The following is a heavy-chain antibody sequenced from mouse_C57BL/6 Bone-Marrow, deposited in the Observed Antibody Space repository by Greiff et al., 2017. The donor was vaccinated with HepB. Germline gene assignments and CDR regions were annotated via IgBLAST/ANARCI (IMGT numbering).Heavy chain of an antibody. CDR1: GFTFSSYG. V-gene: IGHV5-6*01. Sequence: EVKLVESGGDLVKPGGSLKLSCAASGFTFSSYGMSWVRQTPDKRLEWVATISSGGSYTYYPDSVKGRFTISRDNAKNTLYLQMSSLKSEDTAMYYCARHYDYDTYAMDYWGQGTSVTVSS. CDR2: ISSGGSYT. D-gene: IGHD2-4*01. J-gene: IGHJ4*01. CDR3: ARHYDYDTYAMDY.